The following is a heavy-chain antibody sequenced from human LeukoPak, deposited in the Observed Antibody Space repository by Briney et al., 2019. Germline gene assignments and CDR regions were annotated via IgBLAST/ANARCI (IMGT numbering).Heavy chain of an antibody. V-gene: IGHV3-23*01. Sequence: GGTLRLFRAGSVFSFRTYWMSGVRHAPGKGLEWVAGIGGSGGGTNYADSVKGRFTNSRDNPKNKLYLQMNSLRAEGTAIYYCVRGDRYFFDLGGQGTLVSVSS. J-gene: IGHJ4*02. CDR2: IGGSGGGT. CDR1: VFSFRTYW. CDR3: VRGDRYFFDL.